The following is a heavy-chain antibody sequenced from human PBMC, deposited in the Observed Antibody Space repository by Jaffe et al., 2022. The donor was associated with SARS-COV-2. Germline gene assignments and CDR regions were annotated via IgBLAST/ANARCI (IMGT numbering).Heavy chain of an antibody. CDR1: GYTFTSYA. CDR2: INAGNGNT. Sequence: QVQLVQSGAEVKKPGASVKVSCKASGYTFTSYAMHWVRQAPGQRLEWMGWINAGNGNTKYSQKFQGRVTITRDTSASTAYMELSSLRSEDTAVYYCATSMIVVEPNAFDIWGQGTMVTVSS. V-gene: IGHV1-3*01. D-gene: IGHD3-22*01. CDR3: ATSMIVVEPNAFDI. J-gene: IGHJ3*02.